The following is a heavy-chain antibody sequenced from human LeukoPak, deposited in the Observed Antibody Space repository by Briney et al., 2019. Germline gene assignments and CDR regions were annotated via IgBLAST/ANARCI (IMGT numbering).Heavy chain of an antibody. CDR2: IWYDGSNK. D-gene: IGHD2-15*01. CDR3: ARDLLTSGGYCSGGSCYSCWFDP. CDR1: GFTFSSYG. J-gene: IGHJ5*02. V-gene: IGHV3-33*01. Sequence: GGSLRLSCAASGFTFSSYGMHWVRQAPGKGLEWVAVIWYDGSNKYYADSVKGRFTTSRDNSKNTLYLQMNSLRAEDTAVYYCARDLLTSGGYCSGGSCYSCWFDPWGQGTLVTVSS.